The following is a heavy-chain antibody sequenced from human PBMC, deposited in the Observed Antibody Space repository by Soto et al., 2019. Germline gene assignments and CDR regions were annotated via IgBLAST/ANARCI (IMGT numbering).Heavy chain of an antibody. J-gene: IGHJ4*02. CDR2: IYYSGTT. CDR3: ARHVSVDYFDY. V-gene: IGHV4-39*01. CDR1: GDSITSNSYF. Sequence: SETLSLTCTVSGDSITSNSYFWAWIRQPPGKGLEWIGSIYYSGTTYYNPSLKSRVTISVDRSKNQFSLKLSSVTAADTAVYYCARHVSVDYFDYWGQGALVTVSS.